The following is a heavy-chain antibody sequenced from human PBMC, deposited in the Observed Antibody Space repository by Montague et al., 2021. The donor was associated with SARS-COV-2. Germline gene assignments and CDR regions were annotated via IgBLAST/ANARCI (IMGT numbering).Heavy chain of an antibody. CDR3: SGSYPYYGMDV. CDR1: GFTFSSYG. V-gene: IGHV3-33*01. J-gene: IGHJ6*02. D-gene: IGHD3-16*02. Sequence: SLRLSCAASGFTFSSYGMHWVRQAPGKGLEWVAVIWYDGGNKYYADSVKGRFTISRDNSKNTLYLQMNSLRAEDTAVYYCSGSYPYYGMDVWGRGTLVTVSS. CDR2: IWYDGGNK.